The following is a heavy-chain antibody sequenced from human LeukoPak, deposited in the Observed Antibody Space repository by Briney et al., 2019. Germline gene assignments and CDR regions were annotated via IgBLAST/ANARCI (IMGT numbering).Heavy chain of an antibody. J-gene: IGHJ6*02. Sequence: SVKVSCKASGGTFSSYAISWVRQAPGQGLEWMGRIIPILGIANYAQKFQGRVTITADKSTSTAYMELSSLRSEDTAVYYCARDGPPLAVATLRDYYYGMDVWGQGTTVTVSS. D-gene: IGHD6-19*01. CDR2: IIPILGIA. CDR1: GGTFSSYA. CDR3: ARDGPPLAVATLRDYYYGMDV. V-gene: IGHV1-69*04.